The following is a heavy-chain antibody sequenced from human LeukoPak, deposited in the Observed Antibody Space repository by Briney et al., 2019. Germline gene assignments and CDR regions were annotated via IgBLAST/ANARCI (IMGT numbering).Heavy chain of an antibody. CDR1: GFRFNEYG. V-gene: IGHV3-30*02. Sequence: GGSLRLSCAASGFRFNEYGMHWVRQAPVKGLEWVAFIRYDGTKTYYADSVKGRFTISRDNSMNTLYLQMNSLRAEDTAVYYCAKDAYSGSPYYFDYWGQGTLVTVSS. D-gene: IGHD1-26*01. J-gene: IGHJ4*02. CDR3: AKDAYSGSPYYFDY. CDR2: IRYDGTKT.